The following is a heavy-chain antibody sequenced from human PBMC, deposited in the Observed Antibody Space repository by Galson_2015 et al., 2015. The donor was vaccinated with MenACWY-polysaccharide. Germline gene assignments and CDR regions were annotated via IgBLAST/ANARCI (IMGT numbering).Heavy chain of an antibody. CDR2: IGTGGDT. J-gene: IGHJ2*01. CDR1: GSTFSSFD. D-gene: IGHD6-13*01. V-gene: IGHV3-13*01. Sequence: SLRLSCAASGSTFSSFDMHWVRRVIGKGLEWVAAIGTGGDTYYSGSVKGRFTISRENAKNSLYLQMNSLRAGDTAVYYCAREFTGDGSSWYYWYFELWGRGTLVTVSS. CDR3: AREFTGDGSSWYYWYFEL.